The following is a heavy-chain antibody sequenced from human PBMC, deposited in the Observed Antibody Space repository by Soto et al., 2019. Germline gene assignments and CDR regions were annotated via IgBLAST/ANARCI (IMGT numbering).Heavy chain of an antibody. CDR2: IYYSGST. Sequence: SETLSLTCTVSGGSVSSGSNYWSWIRQPPGKGLEWIGYIYYSGSTNYNPSLKSRVTISVDTSKNQFSLKLGSVTAADTAVYYCARGPTGESGYDHLVFNWGQRTLLTVSS. CDR3: ARGPTGESGYDHLVFN. J-gene: IGHJ4*02. CDR1: GGSVSSGSNY. D-gene: IGHD5-12*01. V-gene: IGHV4-61*01.